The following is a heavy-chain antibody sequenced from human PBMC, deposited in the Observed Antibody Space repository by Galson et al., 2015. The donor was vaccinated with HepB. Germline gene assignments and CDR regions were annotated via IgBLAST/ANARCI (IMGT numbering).Heavy chain of an antibody. CDR1: GFTFSSYG. CDR2: IWYDGSNK. D-gene: IGHD5-18*01. Sequence: SLRLSCAASGFTFSSYGMHWVRQAPGKGLEWVAVIWYDGSNKYYADSVKGRFTISRDNSKNTLYLQMNSLRAEDTAVYYCAREGYGFSHYKSSYYFDYWGQGTLVTVSS. CDR3: AREGYGFSHYKSSYYFDY. V-gene: IGHV3-33*08. J-gene: IGHJ4*02.